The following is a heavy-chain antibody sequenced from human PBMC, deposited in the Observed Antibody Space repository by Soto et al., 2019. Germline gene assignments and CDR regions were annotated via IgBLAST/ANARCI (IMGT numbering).Heavy chain of an antibody. D-gene: IGHD3-10*01. CDR3: ARYGSGSYYPTTFDY. CDR1: GSSISRYY. V-gene: IGHV4-59*06. CDR2: IYYSGST. Sequence: SETLSLTCTVSGSSISRYYWNWIRQHPGKGLEWIGYIYYSGSTYYNPSLKSRVTISVDTSKNQFSLKLSSVTAADTAVYYCARYGSGSYYPTTFDYWGQGTLVTVSS. J-gene: IGHJ4*02.